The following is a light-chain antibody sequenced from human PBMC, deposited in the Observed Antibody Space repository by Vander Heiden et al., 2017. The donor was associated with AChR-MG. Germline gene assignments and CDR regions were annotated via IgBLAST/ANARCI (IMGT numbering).Light chain of an antibody. V-gene: IGLV3-21*04. J-gene: IGLJ1*01. CDR3: QVWDSSGDHYV. CDR1: NIGGKS. Sequence: SYVLTPPPSVSVAPGKTATITCGGNNIGGKSVHWYQQKPGQAPVLVVYFDSDRPSGVPERVSGSNSGDTATLTISRVEAGDEADYYCQVWDSSGDHYVFGPGTKVTVL. CDR2: FDS.